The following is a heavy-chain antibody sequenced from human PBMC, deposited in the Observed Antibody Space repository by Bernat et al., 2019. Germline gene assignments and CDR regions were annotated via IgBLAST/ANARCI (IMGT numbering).Heavy chain of an antibody. Sequence: QVQLVESGGGVVQPGRSLRLSCEASGFTLSTYGMHWVRQAPGKGLEWVAVTFSDGRNIYYADSVKGRFTISRDNSKNTLYVQMNSLRAEDTAVYYCAGAFWSGYSPLDYWGQGTLVTVSS. CDR1: GFTLSTYG. V-gene: IGHV3-33*01. CDR2: TFSDGRNI. J-gene: IGHJ4*02. CDR3: AGAFWSGYSPLDY. D-gene: IGHD3-3*01.